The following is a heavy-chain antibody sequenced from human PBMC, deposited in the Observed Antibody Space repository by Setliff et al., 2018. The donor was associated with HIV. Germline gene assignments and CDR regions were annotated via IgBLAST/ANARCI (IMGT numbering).Heavy chain of an antibody. J-gene: IGHJ5*02. CDR2: IHYSGRT. D-gene: IGHD2-15*01. V-gene: IGHV4-31*03. Sequence: SETLSLTCTVSGDSISSGGFYCNWFRQYPEKGLEWIGWIHYSGRTNFNPSLRSRATISLDTSKNQFSLNLTSVTAADTAVYYCARAPFRGGSFGWFDPWGQGTPVTVSS. CDR3: ARAPFRGGSFGWFDP. CDR1: GDSISSGGFY.